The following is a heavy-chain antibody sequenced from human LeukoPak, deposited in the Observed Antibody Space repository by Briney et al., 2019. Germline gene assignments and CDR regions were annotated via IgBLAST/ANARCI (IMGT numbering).Heavy chain of an antibody. D-gene: IGHD6-19*01. CDR3: AREGSSGWYKGYYYYMDV. J-gene: IGHJ6*03. CDR2: IYTSGST. V-gene: IGHV4-61*02. CDR1: GGSISSSSYY. Sequence: SQTLSLTCTVSGGSISSSSYYWSWIRQPAGKGLEWIGRIYTSGSTNYNPSLKSRVTISVDTSKNQFSLKLSSVTAADTAVYYCAREGSSGWYKGYYYYMDVWGKGTTVTVSS.